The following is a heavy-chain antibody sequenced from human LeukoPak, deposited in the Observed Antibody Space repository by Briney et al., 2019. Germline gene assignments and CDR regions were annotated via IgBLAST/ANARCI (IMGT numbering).Heavy chain of an antibody. CDR2: IYSGGST. V-gene: IGHV3-53*01. CDR3: ARDLTSGDGYNFDN. Sequence: GGSLRLSCAASGFTVSSNYMSWVRQAPGKGLEWVSVIYSGGSTYYADSVKGRFTISRDNSKNTLYLQMNSLRAEDTAVYYCARDLTSGDGYNFDNWGQGTLVTVSP. D-gene: IGHD5-24*01. J-gene: IGHJ4*02. CDR1: GFTVSSNY.